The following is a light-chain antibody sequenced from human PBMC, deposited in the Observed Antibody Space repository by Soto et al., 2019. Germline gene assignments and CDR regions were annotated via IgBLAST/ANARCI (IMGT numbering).Light chain of an antibody. J-gene: IGKJ1*01. CDR3: QQYNNWPRT. V-gene: IGKV3-15*01. Sequence: EIVLTQSPGTLSLSPGERATLSCRASQSVSSSYLAWYQQKPGQAPRLLIYGASTRATGFPARFSGSGSGTEFTLTISGLQSEDFAVYYCQQYNNWPRTFGQGTKVEIK. CDR1: QSVSSSY. CDR2: GAS.